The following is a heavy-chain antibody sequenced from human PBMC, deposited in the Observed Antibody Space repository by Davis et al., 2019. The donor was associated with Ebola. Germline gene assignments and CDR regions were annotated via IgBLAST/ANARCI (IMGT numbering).Heavy chain of an antibody. V-gene: IGHV4-59*01. CDR1: GVSFSGSS. CDR2: FDYIGRT. Sequence: SEPLSLPCPVSGVSFSGSSWNWIRQPPGKGLEWFAYFDYIGRTTYNPSLKGRLSTSVDTSTNHFSLQLTSVTAADTALYYYARDKAYYDSSGDYHEGHVDPWGQGTLVTVSS. CDR3: ARDKAYYDSSGDYHEGHVDP. J-gene: IGHJ5*02. D-gene: IGHD3-22*01.